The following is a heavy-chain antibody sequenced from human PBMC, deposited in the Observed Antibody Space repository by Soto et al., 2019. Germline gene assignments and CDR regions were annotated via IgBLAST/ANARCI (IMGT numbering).Heavy chain of an antibody. D-gene: IGHD1-20*01. CDR3: ARRDNLSVFDY. CDR1: GGSISSSSYY. V-gene: IGHV4-39*01. CDR2: IYYSGST. Sequence: QLQLQESGPGLVKPSETLSLTCTVSGGSISSSSYYWGWIRQPPGKGLEWIGSIYYSGSTYYNPSLKSRVTISVDTSKNQFSLKLSSVTAADTAVYYCARRDNLSVFDYWGQGTLVTVSS. J-gene: IGHJ4*02.